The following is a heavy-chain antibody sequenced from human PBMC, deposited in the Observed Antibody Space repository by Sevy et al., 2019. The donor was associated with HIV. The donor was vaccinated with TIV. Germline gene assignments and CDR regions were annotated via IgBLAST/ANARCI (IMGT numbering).Heavy chain of an antibody. V-gene: IGHV1-69*13. CDR3: ATSSMTTVVTRGYDAFDI. CDR1: GGTFSSYA. J-gene: IGHJ3*02. D-gene: IGHD4-17*01. Sequence: ASVKVSCKASGGTFSSYAISWVRQAPGQGLEWMGRIIPIFGTANYAQKFQGRVTITADESTSTAYMELSSLRSEDTAGYYCATSSMTTVVTRGYDAFDIWGQGTMVTVSS. CDR2: IIPIFGTA.